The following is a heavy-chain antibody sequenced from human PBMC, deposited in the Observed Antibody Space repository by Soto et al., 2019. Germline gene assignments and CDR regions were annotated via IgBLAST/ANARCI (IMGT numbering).Heavy chain of an antibody. J-gene: IGHJ4*02. V-gene: IGHV4-31*01. CDR1: GGSISSGGYY. Sequence: QVQLQESGPELVKPSQTLTLTCTVSGGSISSGGYYWSWIRQHPGKGLEWIGHISDSGNTYYNPSLKSPLTISVDTSKTHFSLNLSAVTAADTAVYYCARTTFYDIFTAYYSLFDYWGQGTLVTVSS. CDR2: ISDSGNT. CDR3: ARTTFYDIFTAYYSLFDY. D-gene: IGHD3-9*01.